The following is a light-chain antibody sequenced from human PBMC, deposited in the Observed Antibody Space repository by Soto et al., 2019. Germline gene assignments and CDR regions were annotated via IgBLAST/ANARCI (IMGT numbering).Light chain of an antibody. CDR2: KAS. Sequence: DIQMTHSPFTLSASVGDRVTITCRASQSISSWLAWYQQKPGKAPKLLIYKASTLESGVPSNFSGSGSGTEFTLTISSLQPEDFATYYCQQYNSYPWTFGQGTKVDI. V-gene: IGKV1-5*03. CDR1: QSISSW. J-gene: IGKJ1*01. CDR3: QQYNSYPWT.